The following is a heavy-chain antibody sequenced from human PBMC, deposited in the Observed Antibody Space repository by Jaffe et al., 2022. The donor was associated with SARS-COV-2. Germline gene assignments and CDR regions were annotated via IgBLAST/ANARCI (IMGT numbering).Heavy chain of an antibody. V-gene: IGHV3-33*01. CDR1: GFTFSSYG. Sequence: QVQLVESGGGVVQPGRSLRLSCAASGFTFSSYGMHWVRQAPGKGLEWVAVIWYDGSNKYYADSVKGRFTISRDNSKNTLYLQMNSLRAEDTAVYYCARGMRYYGSGSYFSPVYYYYYGMDVWGQGTTVTVSS. CDR2: IWYDGSNK. CDR3: ARGMRYYGSGSYFSPVYYYYYGMDV. J-gene: IGHJ6*02. D-gene: IGHD3-10*01.